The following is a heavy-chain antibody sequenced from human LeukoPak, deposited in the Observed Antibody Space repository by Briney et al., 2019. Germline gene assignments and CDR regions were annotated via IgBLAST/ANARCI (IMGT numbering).Heavy chain of an antibody. Sequence: GSLRLSCAASGFTFSIHWMSWVRQPPGKGLEWIGEMYLSGTTHSNPSVKSRVTISIDKSKNQFFLNLSSVTAADTAVYYCAGLVGRYSSGLYYYYFDYWGQGTLVTVSS. CDR1: GFTFSIHW. V-gene: IGHV4-4*02. D-gene: IGHD3-22*01. CDR3: AGLVGRYSSGLYYYYFDY. J-gene: IGHJ4*02. CDR2: MYLSGTT.